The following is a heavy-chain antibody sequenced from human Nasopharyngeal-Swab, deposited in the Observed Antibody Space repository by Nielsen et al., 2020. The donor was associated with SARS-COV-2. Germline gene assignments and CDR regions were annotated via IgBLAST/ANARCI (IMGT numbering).Heavy chain of an antibody. D-gene: IGHD3-3*01. CDR3: ARLGHGDFWSGYYKVWYFDL. V-gene: IGHV1-18*01. J-gene: IGHJ2*01. CDR1: AYTFTSYG. Sequence: ASVKVSCKASAYTFTSYGIIWVRPAPGQGLEWMGWISAYNGNTNYAQKLQGRVTMTTDTSTSTAYMELRSLRSDDTAVYYCARLGHGDFWSGYYKVWYFDLWGRGTLVTVSS. CDR2: ISAYNGNT.